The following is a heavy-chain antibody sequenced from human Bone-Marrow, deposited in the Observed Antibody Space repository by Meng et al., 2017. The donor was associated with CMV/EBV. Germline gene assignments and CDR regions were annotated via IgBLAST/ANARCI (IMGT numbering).Heavy chain of an antibody. CDR3: AKRRDTWELHY. D-gene: IGHD1-26*01. V-gene: IGHV3-30*02. CDR1: GFTFSSYG. Sequence: GESLKISCAASGFTFSSYGMHWVRQAPGKGLEWVAFIRYDGKNTNYADSVKGRFTISRDNSRYTLYLQMSSMRAEATAVYYCAKRRDTWELHYWGQGTLVTVSS. CDR2: IRYDGKNT. J-gene: IGHJ4*02.